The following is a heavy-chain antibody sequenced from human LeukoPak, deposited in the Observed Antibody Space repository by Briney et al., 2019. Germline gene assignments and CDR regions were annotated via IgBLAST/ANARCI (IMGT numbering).Heavy chain of an antibody. CDR3: TTGGYFDWLYTDY. D-gene: IGHD3-9*01. CDR2: IRSKANSYAT. Sequence: PGRSLRLSCAASGFTFSGSAMHWVRQASGKGLEWVGRIRSKANSYATAYAASVKGRFTISRDDSKNTAYLQMNSLKTEDTAVYYCTTGGYFDWLYTDYWGQGTLVTVSS. V-gene: IGHV3-73*01. CDR1: GFTFSGSA. J-gene: IGHJ4*02.